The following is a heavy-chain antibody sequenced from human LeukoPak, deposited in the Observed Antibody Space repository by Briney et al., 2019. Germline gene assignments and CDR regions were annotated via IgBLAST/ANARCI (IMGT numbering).Heavy chain of an antibody. D-gene: IGHD6-13*01. CDR1: GFTFTSYW. CDR3: ARRGTSSSWAHFDY. CDR2: INQDGSEK. Sequence: GGSLRLSCAASGFTFTSYWLTWVRQAPGKGLEWVANINQDGSEKYYVDSAQGRFTISRDNVKNSLYLQMNSLGVEDTAVYYCARRGTSSSWAHFDYWGQGTLVTVSS. V-gene: IGHV3-7*05. J-gene: IGHJ4*02.